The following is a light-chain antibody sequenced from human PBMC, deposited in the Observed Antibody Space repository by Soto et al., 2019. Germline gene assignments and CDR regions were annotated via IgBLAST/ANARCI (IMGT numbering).Light chain of an antibody. CDR2: VAS. Sequence: EIVMTQSPATLPVSPGERATLSCRASQSVSSNLAWYQQKPGQAPRLLIFVASTRATGIPARFSGSGSGTEFTLTISSLQSEDFAVYHCQQYNNWPPLTFGGGTKVEIK. V-gene: IGKV3-15*01. CDR3: QQYNNWPPLT. CDR1: QSVSSN. J-gene: IGKJ4*01.